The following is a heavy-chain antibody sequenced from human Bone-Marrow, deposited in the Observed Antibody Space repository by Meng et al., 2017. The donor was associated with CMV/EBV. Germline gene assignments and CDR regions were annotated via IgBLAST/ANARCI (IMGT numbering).Heavy chain of an antibody. J-gene: IGHJ4*02. Sequence: GESLKISCAASGFTFSSYGMHWVRQAPGRGLEWVAFIRDDGNDIHYGDSVRGRFTISRDNSKNTLYLQMNSLRAEDTAVYYCANRYRGYENVWYFESWGQGKLVTVSS. V-gene: IGHV3-30*02. D-gene: IGHD5-12*01. CDR2: IRDDGNDI. CDR3: ANRYRGYENVWYFES. CDR1: GFTFSSYG.